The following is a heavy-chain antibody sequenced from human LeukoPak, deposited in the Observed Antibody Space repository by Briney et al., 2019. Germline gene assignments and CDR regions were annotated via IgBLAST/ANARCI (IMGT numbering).Heavy chain of an antibody. CDR3: ARIPLDDSSGYYRGDAFDI. D-gene: IGHD3-22*01. V-gene: IGHV4-31*03. J-gene: IGHJ3*02. CDR2: IYYSGST. CDR1: GGSISSGGYY. Sequence: PSETLSPTCTVSGGSISSGGYYWSWIRQHPGKGLEWIGYIYYSGSTYYNPSLKSRVTISVDTSKNQFSLKLSSVTAADTAVYYCARIPLDDSSGYYRGDAFDIWGQGTMVTVSS.